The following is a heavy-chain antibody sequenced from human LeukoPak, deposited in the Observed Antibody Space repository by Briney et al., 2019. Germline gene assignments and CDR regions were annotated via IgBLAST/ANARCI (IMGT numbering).Heavy chain of an antibody. V-gene: IGHV3-7*01. CDR2: IKQDGSEK. J-gene: IGHJ6*03. CDR1: GFTFSSYW. Sequence: GGSLRLSCAASGFTFSSYWMSWVRQAPGKGLEWVANIKQDGSEKYYVDSVKGRFTISRDNAKNSLYLQMNSLRAEDTAVYYCARERGSSGWYRGSSDYYYMDVWGKGTTVTISS. D-gene: IGHD6-19*01. CDR3: ARERGSSGWYRGSSDYYYMDV.